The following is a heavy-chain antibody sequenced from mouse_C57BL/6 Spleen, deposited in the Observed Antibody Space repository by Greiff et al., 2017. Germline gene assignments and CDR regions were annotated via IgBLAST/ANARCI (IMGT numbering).Heavy chain of an antibody. J-gene: IGHJ3*01. CDR3: ARYNGWFAY. CDR2: IRNKANGYTT. Sequence: EVHLVESGGGLVQPGGSLSLSCAASGFTFTDYYMSWVRQPPGKALEWLGFIRNKANGYTTEYSASVKGRFTISRDNSQSILYLQMDALRAEDSATYYCARYNGWFAYWGQGTLVTVSA. V-gene: IGHV7-3*01. CDR1: GFTFTDYY.